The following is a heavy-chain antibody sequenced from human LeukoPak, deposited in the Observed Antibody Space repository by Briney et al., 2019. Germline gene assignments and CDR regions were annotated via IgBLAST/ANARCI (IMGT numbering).Heavy chain of an antibody. V-gene: IGHV4-38-2*02. J-gene: IGHJ6*03. CDR2: IYHSGST. CDR3: ARVVTMVRGVIISYYYYYMDV. CDR1: GYSISSGYY. D-gene: IGHD3-10*01. Sequence: TPSETLSLTCTVSGYSISSGYYWGWIRQPPGKGLEWIGSIYHSGSTYYNPSLKSRVTILVDTSKNLFSLNLSSVTAADTAVYYCARVVTMVRGVIISYYYYYMDVWGKGTTVTISS.